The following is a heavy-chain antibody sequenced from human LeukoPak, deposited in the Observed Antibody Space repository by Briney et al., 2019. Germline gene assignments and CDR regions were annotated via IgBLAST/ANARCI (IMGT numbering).Heavy chain of an antibody. V-gene: IGHV3-9*01. CDR3: AEGDTVAGSFDY. J-gene: IGHJ4*02. Sequence: PGGSLRLSCAASGFTFDDYAMHWVRQAPGKGLEWVSGISWNSGSIGYADSVKGRFTISRDNAKNSLYLQMNSLRAEDTALYYCAEGDTVAGSFDYWGQGTLVTVSS. CDR1: GFTFDDYA. CDR2: ISWNSGSI. D-gene: IGHD6-19*01.